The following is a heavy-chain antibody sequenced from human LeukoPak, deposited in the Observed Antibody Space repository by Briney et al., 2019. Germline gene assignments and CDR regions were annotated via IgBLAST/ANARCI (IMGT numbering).Heavy chain of an antibody. CDR3: ARRDSWGEPRPFDY. D-gene: IGHD3-16*01. J-gene: IGHJ4*02. Sequence: PSETLSLTCGVSGGAITNYYWNWIRQAPGKGLEWLGYIYYTGSTTYNPSVKSRITISLDTSKKQISLKLRSVTAADTAVYYCARRDSWGEPRPFDYWGQGSLVTVSS. V-gene: IGHV4-59*01. CDR1: GGAITNYY. CDR2: IYYTGST.